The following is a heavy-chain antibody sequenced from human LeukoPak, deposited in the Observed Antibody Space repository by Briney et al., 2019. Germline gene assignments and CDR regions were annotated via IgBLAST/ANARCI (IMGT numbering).Heavy chain of an antibody. J-gene: IGHJ3*02. CDR1: GFTFSSYG. D-gene: IGHD6-13*01. Sequence: GGSLRLSCAASGFTFSSYGMHWVRQAPGKGLEWVAVIWYDGSNKYYADSVKGRFTISRDNSKNTLYLQMNSLRAEDTAVYYCARVRSSHWLDAFDIWGQGTMVTVSS. CDR3: ARVRSSHWLDAFDI. V-gene: IGHV3-33*01. CDR2: IWYDGSNK.